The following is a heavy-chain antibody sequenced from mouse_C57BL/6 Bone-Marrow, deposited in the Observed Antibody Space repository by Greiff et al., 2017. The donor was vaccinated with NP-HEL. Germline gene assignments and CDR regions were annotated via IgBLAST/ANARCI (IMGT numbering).Heavy chain of an antibody. CDR3: ARYHYLYFDV. CDR1: GYAFSSYW. V-gene: IGHV1-80*01. J-gene: IGHJ1*01. D-gene: IGHD1-2*01. Sequence: VKLMESGAELVKPGASVKISCKASGYAFSSYWMNWVKQRPGKGLEWIGQIYPGDGDTNYNGKFKGKATLTADKSSSTAYMQLSSLTSEDSAVYFCARYHYLYFDVWGPGTAVTVSS. CDR2: IYPGDGDT.